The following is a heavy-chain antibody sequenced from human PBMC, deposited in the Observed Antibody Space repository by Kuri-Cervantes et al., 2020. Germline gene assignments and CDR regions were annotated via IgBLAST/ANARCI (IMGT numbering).Heavy chain of an antibody. J-gene: IGHJ4*02. V-gene: IGHV1-69*05. D-gene: IGHD3-10*01. CDR1: GGTFSSYA. CDR2: IIPIFGTA. CDR3: ARQLWFGESPSHFDY. Sequence: SVKVSCKASGGTFSSYAISWVRQAPGQGLEWMGGIIPIFGTANYAQKFQGRVTITTDESTSTAYMELRSLRSDDTAVYYCARQLWFGESPSHFDYWGQGTLVTVSS.